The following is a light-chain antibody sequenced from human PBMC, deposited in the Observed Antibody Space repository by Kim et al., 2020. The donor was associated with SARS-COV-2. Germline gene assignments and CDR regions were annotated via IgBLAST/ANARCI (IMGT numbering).Light chain of an antibody. Sequence: SYELTQPPSMPVAPGKTATITCEGDNIRTRSVHWYQHQPGQAPVVVIYYDSDRPSGIPERFSASNSGNTATLTISRVEAGDEADYYCQVWDSRSETQVFG. V-gene: IGLV3-21*01. CDR2: YDS. CDR1: NIRTRS. J-gene: IGLJ3*02. CDR3: QVWDSRSETQV.